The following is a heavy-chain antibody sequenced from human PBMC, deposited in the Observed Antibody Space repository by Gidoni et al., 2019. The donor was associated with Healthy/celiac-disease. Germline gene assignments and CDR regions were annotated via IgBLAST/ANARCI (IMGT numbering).Heavy chain of an antibody. CDR3: ARAPRGVWDVVTSYWFDP. Sequence: QVQLVQSGAEVKKPGASVKVSCKASGYPFTGDYMHWVQQAPGQGLGWMGWINPNSGGTNSAQKFQGRVTMTRDTSISTAYMELSRLRSDDTAVYYCARAPRGVWDVVTSYWFDPWGQGTLVTVSS. CDR2: INPNSGGT. J-gene: IGHJ5*02. V-gene: IGHV1-2*02. D-gene: IGHD3-16*01. CDR1: GYPFTGDY.